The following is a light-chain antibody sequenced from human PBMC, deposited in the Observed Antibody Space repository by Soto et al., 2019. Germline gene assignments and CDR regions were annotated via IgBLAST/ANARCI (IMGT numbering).Light chain of an antibody. J-gene: IGLJ3*02. Sequence: QSALTQPASVSGSPGQSITISCTGTSSDVGGYNYVSWYQQHPGKAPKLMIYDVSNRPSGVSNRFSGSKSGSTASLTISGLQAEDEADYYCSSYTSSSTLWVFGGGTKVTVL. CDR2: DVS. V-gene: IGLV2-14*01. CDR1: SSDVGGYNY. CDR3: SSYTSSSTLWV.